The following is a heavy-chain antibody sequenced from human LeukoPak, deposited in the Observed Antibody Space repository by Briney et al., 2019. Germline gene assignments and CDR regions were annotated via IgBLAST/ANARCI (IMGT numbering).Heavy chain of an antibody. J-gene: IGHJ4*02. V-gene: IGHV3-23*01. CDR2: ISGNGGGT. CDR3: AKSFGYSRSWFDN. CDR1: GLTFSSYA. Sequence: GGSLRLSCAASGLTFSSYAMSWVRQAPGKGLECVSGISGNGGGTYYPDSVKGRFTISRDNSKNTLYLQMNSLRVGDTAVYYCAKSFGYSRSWFDNWGEGTL. D-gene: IGHD6-13*01.